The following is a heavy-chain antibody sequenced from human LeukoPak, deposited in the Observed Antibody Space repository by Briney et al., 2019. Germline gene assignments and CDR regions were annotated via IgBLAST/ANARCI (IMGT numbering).Heavy chain of an antibody. J-gene: IGHJ5*02. Sequence: EASVRVSCKTSGYSFTDYYIHWVRQAPGQGLEWMGWINTKSGRTSSARKFQGRVTMTRDPSITTVYMDMAWLTSDDTAIYFCARPDFIDAGPYLIGPWGQGTLVTVSS. D-gene: IGHD3-3*01. CDR2: INTKSGRT. V-gene: IGHV1-2*02. CDR3: ARPDFIDAGPYLIGP. CDR1: GYSFTDYY.